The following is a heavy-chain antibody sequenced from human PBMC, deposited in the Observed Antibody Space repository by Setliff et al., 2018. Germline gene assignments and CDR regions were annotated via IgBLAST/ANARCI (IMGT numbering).Heavy chain of an antibody. CDR2: ISAGSSRT. D-gene: IGHD3-10*01. CDR3: VKDSSGRDAFDI. J-gene: IGHJ3*02. V-gene: IGHV3-23*01. Sequence: PGESLKISCGASGFLFSGSAMSWVRQAPEQGLEWVAAISAGSSRTYYAESVKGRFTISRDNSNNTPYLQMDSLRADDTAIYYCVKDSSGRDAFDIWGQGTMVTVSS. CDR1: GFLFSGSA.